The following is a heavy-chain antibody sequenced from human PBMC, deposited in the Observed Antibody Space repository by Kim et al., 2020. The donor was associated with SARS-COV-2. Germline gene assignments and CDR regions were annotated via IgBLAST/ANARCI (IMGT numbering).Heavy chain of an antibody. CDR2: IYSGGST. Sequence: GGSLRLSYAASGFTVSSNYMSWVRQAPGKGLEWVSVIYSGGSTYYADSVKGRFTISRHNSKNTLYLQMNSLRAEDTAVYYWARGAGIAAAGFDYWGQGTLVTVSS. J-gene: IGHJ4*02. V-gene: IGHV3-53*04. D-gene: IGHD6-13*01. CDR3: ARGAGIAAAGFDY. CDR1: GFTVSSNY.